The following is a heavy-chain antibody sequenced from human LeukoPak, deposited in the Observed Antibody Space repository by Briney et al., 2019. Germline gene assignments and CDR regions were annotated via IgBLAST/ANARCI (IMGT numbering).Heavy chain of an antibody. Sequence: SDTLSLTCIISGGSINSSPYYWGWIRQPPGEGLEWIGTLSYSGKTYYNPSLKTRVTISIDTSKNQFSLKLTSATAADTAVYYCARANLWWLRSPYNWFDPWGQGTLVTVSS. CDR2: LSYSGKT. V-gene: IGHV4-39*01. J-gene: IGHJ5*02. D-gene: IGHD5-12*01. CDR3: ARANLWWLRSPYNWFDP. CDR1: GGSINSSPYY.